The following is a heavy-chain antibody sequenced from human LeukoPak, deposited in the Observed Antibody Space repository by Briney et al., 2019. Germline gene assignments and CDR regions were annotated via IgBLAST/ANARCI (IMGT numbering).Heavy chain of an antibody. CDR3: ARGAPYYDSWSGYYNWFDP. V-gene: IGHV4-34*01. J-gene: IGHJ5*02. CDR1: GGSLSGYY. Sequence: SETLSLTCGVYGGSLSGYYWSWLRQPPGKGLEWVGEVTHSGSTNYNASLHNRVTTSVDTSKNQFSLNLTSVTAADTAVYYCARGAPYYDSWSGYYNWFDPWGQGTLVTVSS. D-gene: IGHD3-3*01. CDR2: VTHSGST.